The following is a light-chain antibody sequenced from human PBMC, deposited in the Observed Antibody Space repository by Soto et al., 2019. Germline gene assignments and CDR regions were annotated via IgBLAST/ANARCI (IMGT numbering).Light chain of an antibody. CDR1: SSDVGTYDY. CDR2: EVT. J-gene: IGLJ1*01. V-gene: IGLV2-14*01. CDR3: SSHTSVNTRV. Sequence: HSVLTQPASVSGSPGQSIAISCTGTSSDVGTYDYVSWYQQYPDKAPKLIIYEVTQRPSGVSNRFSGSKSGNTASLTISGLQAEDEADYYCSSHTSVNTRVFGTGTKVTV.